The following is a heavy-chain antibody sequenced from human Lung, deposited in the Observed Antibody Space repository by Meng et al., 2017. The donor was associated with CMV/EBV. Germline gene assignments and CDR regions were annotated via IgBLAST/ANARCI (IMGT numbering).Heavy chain of an antibody. V-gene: IGHV4-31*02. CDR3: AREAGRDGYATPKFDY. J-gene: IGHJ4*02. CDR2: IYYTGST. Sequence: GQVTGSGPRLGKPSQTLSLTWTVSGGSIGSGGYYWSWIRQHPGKGLEWIGYIYYTGSTFYNPSLKSRVTISVDTSKNQFSLKLIPATAADTAVYYCAREAGRDGYATPKFDYWGQGTLVTVSS. CDR1: GGSIGSGGYY. D-gene: IGHD5-24*01.